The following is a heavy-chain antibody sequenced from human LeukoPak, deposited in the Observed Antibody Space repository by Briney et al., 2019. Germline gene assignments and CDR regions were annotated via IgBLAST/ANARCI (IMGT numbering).Heavy chain of an antibody. CDR2: INPNSGGT. D-gene: IGHD5-24*01. Sequence: ASVKVSCKASGDTFTGYFMQCVRQAPGQGLEWMGWINPNSGGTNYAQKFQGRVTMTRDTSISTAYMELSRLRSDDTAVYYCAAMATTYEGFDYWGQGTLVTVSS. J-gene: IGHJ4*02. CDR1: GDTFTGYF. CDR3: AAMATTYEGFDY. V-gene: IGHV1-2*02.